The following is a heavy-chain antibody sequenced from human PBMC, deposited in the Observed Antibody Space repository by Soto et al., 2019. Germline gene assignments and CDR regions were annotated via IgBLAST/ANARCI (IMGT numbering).Heavy chain of an antibody. CDR1: GGSITSSSYY. Sequence: PSETLSLTCTVSGGSITSSSYYWGWIRHPPGKGLEWIGNIYYSGSTYYNPSLKSRVTISVDTSKNQFSLKLSSVTAADTAVYYCMLGSGWKDFDYWGQGTLVTVSS. CDR3: MLGSGWKDFDY. V-gene: IGHV4-39*01. CDR2: IYYSGST. J-gene: IGHJ4*02. D-gene: IGHD3-22*01.